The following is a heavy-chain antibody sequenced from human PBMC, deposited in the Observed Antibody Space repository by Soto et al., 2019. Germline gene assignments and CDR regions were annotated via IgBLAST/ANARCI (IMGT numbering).Heavy chain of an antibody. CDR1: GGSISSYY. J-gene: IGHJ6*02. Sequence: SETLSLTCTVSGGSISSYYWSWIRQPPGKGLEWIGYIYYSGSTNYNPSLKSRVTISVDTSKNQFSLKLSSVTAADTAVYYCARRFLSWSPYYCGIDVWGQRTTGTVS. CDR2: IYYSGST. V-gene: IGHV4-59*08. CDR3: ARRFLSWSPYYCGIDV. D-gene: IGHD6-13*01.